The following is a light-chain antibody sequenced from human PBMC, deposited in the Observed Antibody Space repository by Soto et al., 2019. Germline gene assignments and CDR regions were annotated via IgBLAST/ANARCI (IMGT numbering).Light chain of an antibody. CDR2: KVS. V-gene: IGKV1-5*03. CDR1: QSLRTW. J-gene: IGKJ1*01. Sequence: DIQMTQSPSTLSASIGDRVTITCRASQSLRTWLAWFQKKPGKAPKGLIYKVSSLESGVPPRFSGSGSETLFTLTIDSLQPDDFATYYCLQYDTYPWTFGQGTKVEIK. CDR3: LQYDTYPWT.